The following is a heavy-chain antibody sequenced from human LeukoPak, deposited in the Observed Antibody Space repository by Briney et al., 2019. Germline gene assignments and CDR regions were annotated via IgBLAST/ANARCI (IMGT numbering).Heavy chain of an antibody. J-gene: IGHJ4*02. V-gene: IGHV4-31*03. CDR1: GGSISSGGYY. CDR3: ARGRYSGSFFDH. Sequence: SQTLSLTCTVSGGSISSGGYYWSWIRQHPGKGLEWIGYIYYSGSTYYNPSLKSRVTISVDTSKNQFSLKLSSVTAADTAVYYCARGRYSGSFFDHWGQGTLVTVSS. CDR2: IYYSGST. D-gene: IGHD1-26*01.